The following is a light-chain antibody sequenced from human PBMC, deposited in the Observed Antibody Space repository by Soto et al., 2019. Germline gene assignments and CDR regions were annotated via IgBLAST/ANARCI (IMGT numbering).Light chain of an antibody. J-gene: IGKJ2*03. CDR3: QEYNSYSYS. V-gene: IGKV1-5*03. CDR2: KAS. Sequence: DIQMTQSPSTLSASVGDRVTITCRASQSISIWLAWYQQKPGKAPKVLIYKASSLESGVTSRFSGSGSGTEFTLTISSLQPDDFATYYCQEYNSYSYSFGQGTKLEIK. CDR1: QSISIW.